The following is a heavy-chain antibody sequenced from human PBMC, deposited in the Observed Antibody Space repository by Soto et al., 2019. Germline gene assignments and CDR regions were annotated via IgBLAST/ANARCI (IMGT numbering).Heavy chain of an antibody. CDR1: GYTFTSYG. CDR2: ISAYNGNT. J-gene: IGHJ6*02. CDR3: VRLVLDKDYYYYGMDV. D-gene: IGHD3-3*02. Sequence: GAPAEVSCKASGYTFTSYGSSWVRQANGQGLEWMGWISAYNGNTNYAQKLQGRVTMTTDTSTSTAYMELRSLRSDDTAVYYCVRLVLDKDYYYYGMDVWGQGTTVTVSS. V-gene: IGHV1-18*04.